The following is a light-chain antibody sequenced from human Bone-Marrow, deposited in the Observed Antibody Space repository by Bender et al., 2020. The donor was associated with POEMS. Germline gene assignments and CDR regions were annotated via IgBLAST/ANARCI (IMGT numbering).Light chain of an antibody. CDR2: TTN. CDR1: SSDIGSHNY. CDR3: AAWDDSLSGSWL. J-gene: IGLJ3*02. V-gene: IGLV1-47*01. Sequence: QSALTQPPSASGSPGQSVTITCTGTSSDIGSHNYVYWYQHLPGTAPKLLLSTTNERPSGVPDRFSGFKSGTSASLAISGLRSEDEADYYCAAWDDSLSGSWLFGGGTKLTVL.